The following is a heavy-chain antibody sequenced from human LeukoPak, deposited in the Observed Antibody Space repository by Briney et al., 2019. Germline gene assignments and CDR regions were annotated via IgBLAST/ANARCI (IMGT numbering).Heavy chain of an antibody. CDR2: IKQDGSEK. J-gene: IGHJ4*02. CDR1: GFTFSSYW. Sequence: GGSLRLSCAASGFTFSSYWMSWVRQAPGKGLEWVANIKQDGSEKYYVDSAKGRFTISRDNSRSTLYLQMNSLRPEDTAIYYCAREGYYGSGSPPSLYFDYWGQGTLVTVSS. CDR3: AREGYYGSGSPPSLYFDY. D-gene: IGHD3-10*01. V-gene: IGHV3-7*01.